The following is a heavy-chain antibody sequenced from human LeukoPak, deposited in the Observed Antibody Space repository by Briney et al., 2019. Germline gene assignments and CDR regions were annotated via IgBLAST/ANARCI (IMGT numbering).Heavy chain of an antibody. V-gene: IGHV4-59*01. CDR3: ARGLYYDSSGYYFDY. CDR1: GGSISSYY. D-gene: IGHD3-22*01. J-gene: IGHJ4*02. CDR2: IYHSGST. Sequence: PSEILSLTCTVSGGSISSYYWSWIRQPPGKGLEWIGYIYHSGSTNYNPSLKSRVTISVDTSKNQFSLKLSSVTAADTAVYYCARGLYYDSSGYYFDYWGQGTLVTVSS.